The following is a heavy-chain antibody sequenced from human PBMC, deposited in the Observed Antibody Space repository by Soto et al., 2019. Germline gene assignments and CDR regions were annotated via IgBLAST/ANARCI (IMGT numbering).Heavy chain of an antibody. V-gene: IGHV3-30*03. D-gene: IGHD6-13*01. Sequence: GGSLRLSXAASGFTFSSYGMHWVRQAPGKGLEWVAVISYDGSNKYYADSVKGRFTISRDNSKNTLYLQMNSLRAEDTAVYYCAHGAAAGTSPNYYYGMDVWGQGTTVTVSS. J-gene: IGHJ6*02. CDR3: AHGAAAGTSPNYYYGMDV. CDR1: GFTFSSYG. CDR2: ISYDGSNK.